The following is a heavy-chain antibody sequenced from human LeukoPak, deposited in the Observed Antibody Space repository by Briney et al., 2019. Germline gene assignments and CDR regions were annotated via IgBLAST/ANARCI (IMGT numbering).Heavy chain of an antibody. J-gene: IGHJ4*02. CDR2: IYYSGTT. D-gene: IGHD5-12*01. Sequence: PSETLSLTCTVSGGSISSSSYYWGWIRQSPGKGLEWIGDIYYSGTTYYNPSLKSRVSMSLDTSKNQFSLKLSSVTAADTAVYYCARHTSGSSRLFDYWGQGTLVTVSS. CDR3: ARHTSGSSRLFDY. CDR1: GGSISSSSYY. V-gene: IGHV4-39*01.